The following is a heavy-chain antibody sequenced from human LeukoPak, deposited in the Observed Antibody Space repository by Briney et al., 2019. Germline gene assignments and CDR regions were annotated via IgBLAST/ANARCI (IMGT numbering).Heavy chain of an antibody. Sequence: PGGSLRLSYTASGFSFSAYAMMWVRPAPGKGPEWVSAIRGGGGSAFYADSVRGRFTISRDNSKYTLFLQMNSLRAEDTAVYYCARDPNGDYIGAFDMWGPGTMVTVSS. D-gene: IGHD4-17*01. CDR2: IRGGGGSA. J-gene: IGHJ3*02. CDR1: GFSFSAYA. V-gene: IGHV3-23*01. CDR3: ARDPNGDYIGAFDM.